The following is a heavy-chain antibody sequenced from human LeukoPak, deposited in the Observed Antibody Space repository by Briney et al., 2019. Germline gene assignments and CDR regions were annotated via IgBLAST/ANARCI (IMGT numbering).Heavy chain of an antibody. CDR1: GFTVSSNY. V-gene: IGHV3-66*01. Sequence: GGSLRLSCAASGFTVSSNYMSWVRQAPGKGLEWVSVIYSGGSTYYADSVKGRFTISRDNSKNTLYLQMNSLRAEDTAVYYCARGVGSSSWDYYYYGMDVWGQGTTVTVSS. J-gene: IGHJ6*02. D-gene: IGHD6-13*01. CDR2: IYSGGST. CDR3: ARGVGSSSWDYYYYGMDV.